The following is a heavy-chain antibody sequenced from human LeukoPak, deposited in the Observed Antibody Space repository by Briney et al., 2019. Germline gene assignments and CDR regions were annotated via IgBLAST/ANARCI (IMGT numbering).Heavy chain of an antibody. Sequence: PGRSLRLSCAASGFTFGDYAMHSVRQAPGKGLKWVSGITWNSCNIGYADSVKGRFTISRDNAKNFLYLQMNGLKAEDTALYYCAKRSGGRSAATNSDYYYAMDVWGQGTTVTVSS. CDR2: ITWNSCNI. V-gene: IGHV3-9*01. CDR3: AKRSGGRSAATNSDYYYAMDV. J-gene: IGHJ6*02. D-gene: IGHD3-10*01. CDR1: GFTFGDYA.